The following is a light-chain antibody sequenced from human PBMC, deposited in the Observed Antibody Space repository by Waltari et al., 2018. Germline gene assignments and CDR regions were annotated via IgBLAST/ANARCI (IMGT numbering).Light chain of an antibody. Sequence: DIVMTQSPLSLHVTPGEPASISCRSSQSLLHSNGYNYLDWYVQKPGHSPQLLIYLSSIRASGVPDRFSGSGSGTDFTLKISKVEAEDVGIYYCMHTLQTPAFGQGTKVDIK. CDR2: LSS. CDR3: MHTLQTPA. CDR1: QSLLHSNGYNY. V-gene: IGKV2-28*01. J-gene: IGKJ2*01.